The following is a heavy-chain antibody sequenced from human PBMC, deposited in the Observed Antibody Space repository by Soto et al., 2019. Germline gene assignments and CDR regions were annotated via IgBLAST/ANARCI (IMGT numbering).Heavy chain of an antibody. D-gene: IGHD4-17*01. J-gene: IGHJ4*02. CDR3: ARGVTTVTTFDY. Sequence: QLQLQESGSGLVKPSQTLSLTCAVSGGSISSGGYSCNWIRQPPGKGLEWIGYIYHSGSPYYNPSLKRRVTISVDRSKNQFSLKLSSVTAADTAVYYCARGVTTVTTFDYWGQGTLVTVSS. CDR1: GGSISSGGYS. CDR2: IYHSGSP. V-gene: IGHV4-30-2*01.